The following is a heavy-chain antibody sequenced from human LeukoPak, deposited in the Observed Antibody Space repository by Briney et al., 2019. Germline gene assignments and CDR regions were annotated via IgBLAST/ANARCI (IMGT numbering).Heavy chain of an antibody. Sequence: ASVKVSCKASGYTFTGYYMHWVRQAPGQGLEWMGWINPNSGGTNYAQKFQGRVTMTRDTSISTAYMELSRLRSDDTAVYYCARDGPQYCSSTSCYGDAFDIWGQGTMVTVSS. CDR3: ARDGPQYCSSTSCYGDAFDI. J-gene: IGHJ3*02. CDR2: INPNSGGT. V-gene: IGHV1-2*02. CDR1: GYTFTGYY. D-gene: IGHD2-2*01.